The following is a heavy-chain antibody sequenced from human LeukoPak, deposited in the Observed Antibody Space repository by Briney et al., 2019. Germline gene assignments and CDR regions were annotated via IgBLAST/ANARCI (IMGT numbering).Heavy chain of an antibody. CDR3: ARRTMTRDYYYYMDG. D-gene: IGHD3-22*01. CDR2: MNHSGST. V-gene: IGHV4-34*01. Sequence: PETLSLTCAVHGESFSVSYWCWIRQPPGKGLEWIGEMNHSGSTNYKPTLKSRVTMSGDTSKNQYSLKLSSVTAADTAVYYRARRTMTRDYYYYMDGWGKGTTVTVSS. J-gene: IGHJ6*03. CDR1: GESFSVSY.